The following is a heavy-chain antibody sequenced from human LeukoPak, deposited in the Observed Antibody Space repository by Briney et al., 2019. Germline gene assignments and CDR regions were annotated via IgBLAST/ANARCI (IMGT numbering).Heavy chain of an antibody. CDR3: ARGPVGGTTYNDGDAFDI. CDR2: INHSGST. J-gene: IGHJ3*02. CDR1: GGSFSGYY. V-gene: IGHV4-34*01. D-gene: IGHD1-7*01. Sequence: SETLSLTCAVYGGSFSGYYWSWIRQPPGKGLEWIGEINHSGSTNYNPSLKSRVTISIDMSKNQFSLKLSSVTAADTAVYYCARGPVGGTTYNDGDAFDIWGQGTMVTVSS.